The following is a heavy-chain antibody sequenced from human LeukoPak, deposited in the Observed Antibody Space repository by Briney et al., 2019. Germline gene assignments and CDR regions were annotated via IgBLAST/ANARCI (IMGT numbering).Heavy chain of an antibody. CDR2: INPNSGGT. D-gene: IGHD2-2*01. CDR3: AREDIVVVPAATEYNWFDP. Sequence: SVKVSCKASGYTFTGYYMHWVRQAPGQGLEWMGWINPNSGGTNYAPKFQGRVTMTRDTSISTAYMELSRLRSDDTAVYYCAREDIVVVPAATEYNWFDPWGQGTLVTVSS. J-gene: IGHJ5*02. V-gene: IGHV1-2*02. CDR1: GYTFTGYY.